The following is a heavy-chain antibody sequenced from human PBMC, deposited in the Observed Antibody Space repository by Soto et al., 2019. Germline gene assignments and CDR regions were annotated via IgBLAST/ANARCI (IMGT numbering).Heavy chain of an antibody. CDR2: INTGNGNT. J-gene: IGHJ4*02. CDR1: GGTFSTYA. D-gene: IGHD6-19*01. V-gene: IGHV1-3*04. Sequence: ASVKVSCKASGGTFSTYAINWVRQAPGQRLEWMGWINTGNGNTKYSQKFQGRVTITTDTSASTAYMELSSLRSEDTAVYYCARDGAVAGDTNFDYWGQGTLVTVSS. CDR3: ARDGAVAGDTNFDY.